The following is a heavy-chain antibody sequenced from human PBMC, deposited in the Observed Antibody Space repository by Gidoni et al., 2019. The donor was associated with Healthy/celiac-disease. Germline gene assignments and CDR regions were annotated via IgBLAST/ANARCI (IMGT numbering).Heavy chain of an antibody. Sequence: QVQLQESGPGLVKPSQTLSLTCTVSGGSISSGDYYWSWIRQPPGKGLEWIGYIYYSGSTYYNPSLKSRVTISVDTSKNQFSLKLSSVTAADTAVYYCARGGGVVVPAAPRGGWDAFDIWGQGTMVTVSS. D-gene: IGHD2-2*01. CDR2: IYYSGST. J-gene: IGHJ3*02. CDR1: GGSISSGDYY. V-gene: IGHV4-30-4*01. CDR3: ARGGGVVVPAAPRGGWDAFDI.